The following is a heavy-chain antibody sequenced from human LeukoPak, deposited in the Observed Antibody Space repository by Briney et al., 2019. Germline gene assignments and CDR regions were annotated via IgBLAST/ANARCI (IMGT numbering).Heavy chain of an antibody. J-gene: IGHJ5*02. D-gene: IGHD3-10*01. Sequence: GGSLRLSCAASGFTFSSYSMNWVRQAPGKGLEWVSYISSASNTIYYADSVKGRFTISRDNAKNSLYLQMNSLRAEDTAVYYCARDGWFGDYNWFDPWGQGTLATVSS. V-gene: IGHV3-48*01. CDR1: GFTFSSYS. CDR2: ISSASNTI. CDR3: ARDGWFGDYNWFDP.